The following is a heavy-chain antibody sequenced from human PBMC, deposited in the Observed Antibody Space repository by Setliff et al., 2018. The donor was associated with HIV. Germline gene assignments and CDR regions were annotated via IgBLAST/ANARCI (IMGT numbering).Heavy chain of an antibody. J-gene: IGHJ5*01. Sequence: SETLSLTCSVSGGSITSGGHYWSWIRHLPGKGLEWIGYIHYTGSNFYNPSLTDRLTLSVDTSDNQLSLKLTSVTAADTAVYYCARGGNSRAAWFDSWGQGTLVTVSS. CDR3: ARGGNSRAAWFDS. V-gene: IGHV4-31*02. CDR2: IHYTGSN. D-gene: IGHD5-12*01. CDR1: GGSITSGGHY.